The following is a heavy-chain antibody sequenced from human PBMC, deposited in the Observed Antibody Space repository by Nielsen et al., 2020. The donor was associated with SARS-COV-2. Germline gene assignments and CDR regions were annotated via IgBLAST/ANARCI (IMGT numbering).Heavy chain of an antibody. J-gene: IGHJ6*02. D-gene: IGHD3-3*01. V-gene: IGHV3-23*01. CDR3: AKVPYDFWSGYPVYYYYGMGV. CDR2: ISGSGGST. Sequence: GESLKISCAASGFTFSSYAMSWVRQAPGKGLEWVSAISGSGGSTYYADSVKGRFTISRDNSKNTLYLQMNSLRAEDTAVYYCAKVPYDFWSGYPVYYYYGMGVWGQGTTVTVSS. CDR1: GFTFSSYA.